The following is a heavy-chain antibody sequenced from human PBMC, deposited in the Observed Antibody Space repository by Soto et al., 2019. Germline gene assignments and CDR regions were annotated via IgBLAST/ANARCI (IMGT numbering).Heavy chain of an antibody. Sequence: QVQLQESGPGLVKPSETLSLTCTVSGASIDSASYYWSWVRQRPGRGLEWIGYIYYSGKSFFNPSLKSRGSLSIDTSKNQCSLNLSSVTAADTAVYFGARWELRDFDYWGQGILVNVSS. D-gene: IGHD1-26*01. V-gene: IGHV4-31*03. CDR3: ARWELRDFDY. J-gene: IGHJ4*02. CDR2: IYYSGKS. CDR1: GASIDSASYY.